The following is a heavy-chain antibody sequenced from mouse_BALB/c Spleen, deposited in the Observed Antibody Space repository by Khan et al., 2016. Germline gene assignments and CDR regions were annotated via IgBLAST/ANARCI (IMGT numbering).Heavy chain of an antibody. CDR1: GYTFTSYV. J-gene: IGHJ4*01. D-gene: IGHD2-14*01. Sequence: IQLQQSGPELVKPGASVKMSCKASGYTFTSYVMHWVKQKPGQGLEWIGYINPYNDGTKYNEKIKGQATLTSDKSSSTAYMVLSSLTSEDSAVYYCARYDYAMDYWGQGTSVTVSS. CDR3: ARYDYAMDY. V-gene: IGHV1S136*01. CDR2: INPYNDGT.